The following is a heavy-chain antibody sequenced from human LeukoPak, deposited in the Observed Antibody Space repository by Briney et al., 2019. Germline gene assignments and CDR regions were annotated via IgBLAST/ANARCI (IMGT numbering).Heavy chain of an antibody. V-gene: IGHV3-7*01. CDR1: GFTFRSYW. CDR2: IKQDGSEE. CDR3: ARWAVGPYCSSSSCQYYFDY. J-gene: IGHJ4*02. D-gene: IGHD2-2*01. Sequence: GGSLRLSCAAPGFTFRSYWMGWVRQSPGKGLEWVANIKQDGSEEYYVDSVKGRFTISRDNAKNSLYLQMNSLRAEDTAVYYCARWAVGPYCSSSSCQYYFDYWGQGTLVTVSS.